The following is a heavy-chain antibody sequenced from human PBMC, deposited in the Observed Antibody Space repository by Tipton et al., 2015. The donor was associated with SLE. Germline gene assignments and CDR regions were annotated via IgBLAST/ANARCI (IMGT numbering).Heavy chain of an antibody. CDR2: IYYSGST. CDR3: ARKIEAVVKHYFDY. J-gene: IGHJ4*02. Sequence: TLSLTCTVSGGSVSSGSYYWSWIRQPPGKGLEWIGYIYYSGSTNYNPSLKSRVTISVDTSKNQFSLKLSSVTAADTAVYYCARKIEAVVKHYFDYWGQGPLVAVSS. V-gene: IGHV4-61*01. CDR1: GGSVSSGSYY.